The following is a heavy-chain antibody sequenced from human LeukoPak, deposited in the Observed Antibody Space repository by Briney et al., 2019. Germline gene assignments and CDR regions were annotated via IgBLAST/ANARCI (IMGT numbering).Heavy chain of an antibody. V-gene: IGHV4-59*08. J-gene: IGHJ4*02. CDR3: AGHHPRNTVDF. CDR1: GGSISIYY. Sequence: SETLSLTCTVSGGSISIYYWSWIWQPPGKGLGWIAYISDIGSINYNPSLKSRVTISLDTSKNQFSLKLSSVTAADTAVYYCAGHHPRNTVDFWGQGTLVTVSS. CDR2: ISDIGSI. D-gene: IGHD2/OR15-2a*01.